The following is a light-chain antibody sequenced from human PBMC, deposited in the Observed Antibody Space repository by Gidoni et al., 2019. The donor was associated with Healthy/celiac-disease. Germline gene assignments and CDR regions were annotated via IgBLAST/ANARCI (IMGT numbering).Light chain of an antibody. CDR2: WAS. V-gene: IGKV4-1*01. Sequence: DLVLTQSPDSLAVSLGERVTISCKSSQSVLYSSNNKNYLAWYQQKPGQPPKLLIYWASTRESGVPDRFSGSGSGTDFTLTISSLQAEDVAVYYCQQYYSTPLTFGGGTKVEIK. CDR1: QSVLYSSNNKNY. J-gene: IGKJ4*01. CDR3: QQYYSTPLT.